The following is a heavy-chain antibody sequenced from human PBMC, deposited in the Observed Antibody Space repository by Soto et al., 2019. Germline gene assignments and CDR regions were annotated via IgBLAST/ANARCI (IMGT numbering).Heavy chain of an antibody. Sequence: SETLSLTCAVSGDSISSYYCMWIRQPPGKGLESIGYLYYGRSANYNPSLKSRVTLSVDTSTNQCSLTLSSMTAADTAVYYCASSSPWIQLWYNWFDPWGQGTLVTVSS. D-gene: IGHD5-18*01. CDR1: GDSISSYY. CDR2: LYYGRSA. CDR3: ASSSPWIQLWYNWFDP. V-gene: IGHV4-59*01. J-gene: IGHJ5*02.